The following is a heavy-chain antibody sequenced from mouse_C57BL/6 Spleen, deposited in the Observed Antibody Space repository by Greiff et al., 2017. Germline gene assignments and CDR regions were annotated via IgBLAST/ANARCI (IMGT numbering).Heavy chain of an antibody. V-gene: IGHV1-52*01. CDR3: ARRAVVATGYFDD. CDR2: IDPSDSET. D-gene: IGHD1-1*01. CDR1: GYTFTSYW. Sequence: VQLQQPGAELVRPGSSVKLSCKASGYTFTSYWMHWVKQRPIQGLEWIGNIDPSDSETHYNQKFKDKATLTVDKSSSTAYMQLSSLTSEDSAVYYCARRAVVATGYFDDWGQGTTLTVSS. J-gene: IGHJ2*01.